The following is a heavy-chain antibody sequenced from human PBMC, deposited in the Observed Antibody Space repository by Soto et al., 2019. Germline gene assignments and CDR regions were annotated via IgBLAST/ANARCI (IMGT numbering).Heavy chain of an antibody. CDR1: GYTFTSYD. CDR3: ASTHYDFWSGSPNDY. V-gene: IGHV1-8*01. Sequence: ASVKVSCKASGYTFTSYDIKWVRQATGQGLEWMGWMNPNSGNTGYAQKFQGRVTMTRNTSISTAYMELSSLRSEDTAVYYCASTHYDFWSGSPNDYWGQGTLVTVSS. D-gene: IGHD3-3*01. J-gene: IGHJ4*02. CDR2: MNPNSGNT.